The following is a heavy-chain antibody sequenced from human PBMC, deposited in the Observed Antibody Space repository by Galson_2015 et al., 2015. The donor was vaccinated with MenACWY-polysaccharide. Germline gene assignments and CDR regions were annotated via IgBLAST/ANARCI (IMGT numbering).Heavy chain of an antibody. CDR1: GFMFSNSW. Sequence: SLRLSCAAFGFMFSNSWMAWVRQAPGQGLEWVARIKKDGSEKYYVDSVKGRFTISRDNAKDSLYLKMNSLRVEDTAVYFCTRGHLGLGLWGQGTTVPVSS. J-gene: IGHJ6*02. D-gene: IGHD7-27*01. CDR2: IKKDGSEK. CDR3: TRGHLGLGL. V-gene: IGHV3-7*01.